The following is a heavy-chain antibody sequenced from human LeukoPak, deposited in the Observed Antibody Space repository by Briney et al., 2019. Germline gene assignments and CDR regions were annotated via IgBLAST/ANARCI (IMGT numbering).Heavy chain of an antibody. Sequence: GGSLRLSCAASGFTFSGSAMHWVRQASGKGLEWVGRIRTKANSYATAYAASVKGRFTVSRDDSKNTAYLQMNSLNTEDTAVYYCTSGVFYYMDVWGKGTTVTVSS. V-gene: IGHV3-73*01. D-gene: IGHD2-8*01. CDR1: GFTFSGSA. CDR3: TSGVFYYMDV. CDR2: IRTKANSYAT. J-gene: IGHJ6*03.